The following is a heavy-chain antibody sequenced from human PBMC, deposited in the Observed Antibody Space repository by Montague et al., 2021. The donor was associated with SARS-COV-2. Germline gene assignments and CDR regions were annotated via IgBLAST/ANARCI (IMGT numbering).Heavy chain of an antibody. D-gene: IGHD3-16*01. CDR2: IKQDGSEK. CDR1: GFTFSSYW. CDR3: ARVSGSYDYVWGSYIVWFDP. Sequence: SLRLSFAASGFTFSSYWMSWVRQAPGKGLEWVANIKQDGSEKYYVDSVKGRFTISRDNAKNSLYLQMNSLRAEDTAVYYCARVSGSYDYVWGSYIVWFDPWGQGTLVTVSS. V-gene: IGHV3-7*01. J-gene: IGHJ5*02.